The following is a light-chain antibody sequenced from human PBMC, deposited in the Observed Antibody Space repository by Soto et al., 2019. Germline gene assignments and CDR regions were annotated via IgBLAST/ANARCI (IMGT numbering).Light chain of an antibody. CDR2: EVS. Sequence: QSALTQPASVSGSPGQSITISCTGTSSDLAIYNYVSWYQQHPGKAPKLMIYEVSKRPSGVPGRFSGSKSGNTASLTVSGLQAEDEADYYCSSYAGSSTLYVFGTGTKLTVL. CDR1: SSDLAIYNY. J-gene: IGLJ1*01. CDR3: SSYAGSSTLYV. V-gene: IGLV2-8*01.